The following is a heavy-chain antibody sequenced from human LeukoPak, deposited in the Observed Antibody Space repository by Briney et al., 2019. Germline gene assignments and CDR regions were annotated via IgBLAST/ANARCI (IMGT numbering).Heavy chain of an antibody. Sequence: PGGSLRLSCAASGFTFSSYAMSWVRQAPGKGLEWVSAISGSGGSTYYADSVKGRFTISRDNSKNTLYLQMNSLRAEDTAVYYCAKEIEAYYDILTGYLPFDYWGQGTLVTVSS. CDR2: ISGSGGST. CDR3: AKEIEAYYDILTGYLPFDY. CDR1: GFTFSSYA. J-gene: IGHJ4*02. D-gene: IGHD3-9*01. V-gene: IGHV3-23*01.